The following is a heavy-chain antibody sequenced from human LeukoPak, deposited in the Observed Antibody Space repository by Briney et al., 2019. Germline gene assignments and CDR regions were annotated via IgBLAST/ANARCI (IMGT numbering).Heavy chain of an antibody. J-gene: IGHJ4*02. D-gene: IGHD3-10*01. CDR3: AKDSLWFGELVGSFDY. CDR1: GFTFSSYG. Sequence: GGSLRLSCAASGFTFSSYGMHWVRQAPGKGLEWVAVISYDGSNKYYADSVKGRFTISRDNSKNTLYLQMNSLRAEVTAVYYCAKDSLWFGELVGSFDYWGQGTLVTVSS. V-gene: IGHV3-30*18. CDR2: ISYDGSNK.